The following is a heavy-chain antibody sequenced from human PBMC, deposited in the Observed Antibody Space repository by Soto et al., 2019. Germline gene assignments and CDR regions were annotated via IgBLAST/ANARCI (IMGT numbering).Heavy chain of an antibody. D-gene: IGHD3-10*01. CDR3: AKDRGITMVRGVNWFDP. CDR1: GFTFSSYA. Sequence: GGSLRLSWAASGFTFSSYAMHWVRQAPGKGLEWVAVISDDGSNKYYADSVKGRFTISRDNSKNTLYLQMNSLRAEDTAVYYCAKDRGITMVRGVNWFDPWGQGTLVTVSS. J-gene: IGHJ5*02. V-gene: IGHV3-30-3*01. CDR2: ISDDGSNK.